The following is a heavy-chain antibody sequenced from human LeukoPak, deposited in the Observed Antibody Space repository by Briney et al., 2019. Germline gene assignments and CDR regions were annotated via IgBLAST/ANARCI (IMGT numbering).Heavy chain of an antibody. CDR3: ARTPMVFDY. D-gene: IGHD5-18*01. CDR2: IKQDGNEI. CDR1: GFTFSTYW. V-gene: IGHV3-7*01. Sequence: GGSLRLSCAASGFTFSTYWMSWVRQAPGKGLEWVAYIKQDGNEIYYVDSVKGRFTISRDNAKNSLFLQMDSLRAEDTAVYYCARTPMVFDYWGQGTLVTVSS. J-gene: IGHJ4*02.